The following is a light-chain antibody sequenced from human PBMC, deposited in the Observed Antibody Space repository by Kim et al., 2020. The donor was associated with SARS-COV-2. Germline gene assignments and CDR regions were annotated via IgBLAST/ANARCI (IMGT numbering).Light chain of an antibody. V-gene: IGLV2-8*01. Sequence: GQSITISCTGSSSDIGGYNFASWYQQHPGKAPHLLIHEVSKRPSGVPDRFSGSKSGNTASLTVSGLQADDEADYYCSSYAGSNILVFGGGTQLTVL. CDR3: SSYAGSNILV. CDR1: SSDIGGYNF. J-gene: IGLJ3*02. CDR2: EVS.